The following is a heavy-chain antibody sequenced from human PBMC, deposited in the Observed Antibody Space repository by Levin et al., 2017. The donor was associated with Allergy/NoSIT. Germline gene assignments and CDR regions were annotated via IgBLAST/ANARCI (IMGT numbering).Heavy chain of an antibody. CDR2: IVFDGNDQ. CDR3: AKRGYCSGNTCQSHDAIDV. D-gene: IGHD2-15*01. V-gene: IGHV3-30*18. Sequence: GGSLRLSCAVSGFQFSLYGMHWVRQAPGKGLEWVALIVFDGNDQYYADSVKGRFTISRDNSKNTLYLQMSSLRENDTAIYYCAKRGYCSGNTCQSHDAIDVWGQGTLVIVSS. CDR1: GFQFSLYG. J-gene: IGHJ3*01.